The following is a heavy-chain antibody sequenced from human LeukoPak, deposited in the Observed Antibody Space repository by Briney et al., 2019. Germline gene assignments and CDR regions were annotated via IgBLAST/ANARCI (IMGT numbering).Heavy chain of an antibody. J-gene: IGHJ4*02. Sequence: GGSLRLSCAASGFSFRDYTMNSVRQAPGKGLEWVASISSSSSYIYFANSVRGRFSISRDNAKNSLYLQMNSLRAEDTAVYYCAKDSPSRTATTEVPLDYWGQGTLVTVSS. CDR2: ISSSSSYI. V-gene: IGHV3-21*01. CDR1: GFSFRDYT. CDR3: AKDSPSRTATTEVPLDY. D-gene: IGHD1/OR15-1a*01.